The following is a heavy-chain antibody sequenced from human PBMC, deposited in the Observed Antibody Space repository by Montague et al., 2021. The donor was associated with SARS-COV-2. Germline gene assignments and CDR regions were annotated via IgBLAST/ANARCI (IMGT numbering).Heavy chain of an antibody. CDR1: GGTVRDYY. D-gene: IGHD1-1*01. J-gene: IGHJ5*02. V-gene: IGHV4-59*08. Sequence: SETLSLTCTVSGGTVRDYYWNWIRQTPGKGLEWIGYIFYNGYTKXNPSLESRVTLSVDTPENQFFLSLRSVTASDTATYFCARHSVSEDGTFFRSYFDPWGQGAQVIVSS. CDR2: IFYNGYT. CDR3: ARHSVSEDGTFFRSYFDP.